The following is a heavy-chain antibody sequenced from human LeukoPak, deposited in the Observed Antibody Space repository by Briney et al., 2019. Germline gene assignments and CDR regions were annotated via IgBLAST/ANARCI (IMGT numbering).Heavy chain of an antibody. CDR3: ARELHSYNN. J-gene: IGHJ4*02. CDR2: INQDGSEK. V-gene: IGHV3-7*01. CDR1: GFTFSSYW. D-gene: IGHD5-18*01. Sequence: GGSLRLSCAASGFTFSSYWMTWARQAPGKGLEWVANINQDGSEKYYVDSVKGRFTISRDNAKNSLYLQMNSLRAEDTAVYYCARELHSYNNWGQGTLVTVSS.